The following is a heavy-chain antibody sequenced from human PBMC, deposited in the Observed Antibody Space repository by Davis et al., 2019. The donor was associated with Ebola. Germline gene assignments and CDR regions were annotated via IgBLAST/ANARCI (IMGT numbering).Heavy chain of an antibody. CDR3: ARLKDLTTFDF. J-gene: IGHJ4*02. CDR2: IDPSDSYT. V-gene: IGHV5-10-1*01. CDR1: GYRFTSYW. Sequence: GESLKTSCKGSGYRFTSYWISWVRQMPGKGLEWMGRIDPSDSYTNYSPSFQGHVTISADKFISTAYLQWSSLKASDTAMYYCARLKDLTTFDFWGQGTLVTVSS. D-gene: IGHD4-11*01.